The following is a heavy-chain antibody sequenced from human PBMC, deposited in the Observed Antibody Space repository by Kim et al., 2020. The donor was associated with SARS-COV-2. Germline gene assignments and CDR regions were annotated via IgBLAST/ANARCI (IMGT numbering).Heavy chain of an antibody. J-gene: IGHJ4*02. D-gene: IGHD5-18*01. Sequence: GGSLRLSCAASGFTFDDYAMHWVRQAPGKGLEWVSGISWNSGSIGYADSVKGRFTISRDNAKNSLYLQMNSLRAEDTALYYCAKACWDLVDSYVSGGFDYWGQGTLVTVSS. CDR2: ISWNSGSI. CDR3: AKACWDLVDSYVSGGFDY. V-gene: IGHV3-9*01. CDR1: GFTFDDYA.